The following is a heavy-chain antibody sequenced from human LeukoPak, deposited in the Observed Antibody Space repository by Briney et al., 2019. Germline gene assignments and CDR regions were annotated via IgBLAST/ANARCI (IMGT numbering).Heavy chain of an antibody. J-gene: IGHJ4*02. D-gene: IGHD5-18*01. V-gene: IGHV4-59*01. CDR3: ARAYTYAVY. CDR1: GGSMTSYY. CDR2: IYYSGST. Sequence: SETLSLTCTVSGGSMTSYYWSWIRQPPEKGLEWIGSIYYSGSTNYNASLKSRVTISVDTFKNQFSLKLNSVTAADTAVYYCARAYTYAVYWGQGTLVTVSS.